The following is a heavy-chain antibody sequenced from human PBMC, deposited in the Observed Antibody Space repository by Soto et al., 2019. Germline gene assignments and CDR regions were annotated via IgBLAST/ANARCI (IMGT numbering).Heavy chain of an antibody. V-gene: IGHV1-69*13. D-gene: IGHD6-6*01. CDR3: ARDRYSSSDLYYYYGMDV. CDR2: IIPIFGTA. J-gene: IGHJ6*02. Sequence: SVKVSCKASGGTFSSYAISWVRQAPGQGLEWMGGIIPIFGTANYAQKFQGRVTITADESTSTAYMELSSLRSEDTAVYYCARDRYSSSDLYYYYGMDVWGQGTAVTVSS. CDR1: GGTFSSYA.